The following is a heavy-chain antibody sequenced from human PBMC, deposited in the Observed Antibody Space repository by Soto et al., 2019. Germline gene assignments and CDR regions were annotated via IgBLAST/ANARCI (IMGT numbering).Heavy chain of an antibody. CDR3: ARERDYYDSSGYYPFDP. Sequence: QVQLVQSGAEVKKPGSSVKVSCKASGGTFSSNAISWVRQAPGQGLEWMGGIIPIFGTANYAQKFQGRVTITADESTSTAYMELSSLRSEDTAVYYCARERDYYDSSGYYPFDPWGQGTLVTVS. CDR2: IIPIFGTA. CDR1: GGTFSSNA. V-gene: IGHV1-69*12. D-gene: IGHD3-22*01. J-gene: IGHJ5*02.